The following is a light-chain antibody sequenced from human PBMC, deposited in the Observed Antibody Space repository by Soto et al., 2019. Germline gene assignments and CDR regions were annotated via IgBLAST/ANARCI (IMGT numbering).Light chain of an antibody. CDR2: DAS. J-gene: IGKJ5*01. CDR1: QSISSY. Sequence: DIQMTQSPASLSSSLLDIVSITCRASQSISSYLNWYQQKPGKAPKLLIYDASSLQSGVPSRFSGSGFGTEFSLAISSLQTEDFATYYCQQNYSPPPITFGQGTRLEIK. V-gene: IGKV1-39*01. CDR3: QQNYSPPPIT.